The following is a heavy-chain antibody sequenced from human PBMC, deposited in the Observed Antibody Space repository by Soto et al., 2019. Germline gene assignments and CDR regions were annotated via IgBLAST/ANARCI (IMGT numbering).Heavy chain of an antibody. D-gene: IGHD6-6*01. CDR1: GFTFSSYS. CDR2: ISSSTI. V-gene: IGHV3-48*02. Sequence: LRLSCAASGFTFSSYSMNWVRQAPGKGLGWVSYISSSTIHYADSVKGRFTISRDIAKNSLYLQMNSLRDGDTAVYYCACGTAARHFDYWGQGPLVTVSS. CDR3: ACGTAARHFDY. J-gene: IGHJ4*02.